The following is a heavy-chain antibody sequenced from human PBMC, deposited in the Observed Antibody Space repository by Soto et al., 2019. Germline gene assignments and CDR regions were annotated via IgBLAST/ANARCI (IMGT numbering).Heavy chain of an antibody. J-gene: IGHJ3*02. D-gene: IGHD4-17*01. CDR3: ARDAPCLYGDLTHVSDM. Sequence: QVQLQESGPGLVKPSQTLSLSCTVSGDSMSRGDYYWSWIRLPPGKGLEWIGFVYHTGSTYYSPSPKGRVDRSVDTSSSQFSLKLTSVTAAVTAGYYCARDAPCLYGDLTHVSDMWCEATIVTVSS. V-gene: IGHV4-30-4*01. CDR2: VYHTGST. CDR1: GDSMSRGDYY.